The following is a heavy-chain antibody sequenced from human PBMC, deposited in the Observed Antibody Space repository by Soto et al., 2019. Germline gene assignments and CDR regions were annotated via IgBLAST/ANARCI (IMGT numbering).Heavy chain of an antibody. D-gene: IGHD3-22*01. CDR1: GLPFNYYA. J-gene: IGHJ3*01. CDR3: AKLVPSNYDSSRYVADDFHL. Sequence: GGSLRLSCAASGLPFNYYAMHWVRQAPGKGLELLAVISYDDYYTSYADSVKGRFTISRDNSKSMLYLQMSSLRPDDTAVYYWAKLVPSNYDSSRYVADDFHLWGQGTMVTVSS. CDR2: ISYDDYYT. V-gene: IGHV3-30*18.